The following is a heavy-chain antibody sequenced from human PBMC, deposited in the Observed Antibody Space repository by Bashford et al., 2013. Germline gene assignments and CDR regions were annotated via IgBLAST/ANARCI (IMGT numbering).Heavy chain of an antibody. CDR1: EHNLGDSS. V-gene: IGHV1-24*01. CDR3: ARSTSVAGSPYYYYGMDV. J-gene: IGHJ6*02. Sequence: ASVKVSCKVFEHNLGDSSMHWVRQTPEKGLEWMGGFDPENAETIHAPGFQGRVAMSVDTTTDTAYMELSSLTSEDTAVYYCARSTSVAGSPYYYYGMDVWGQGTTVTVSS. D-gene: IGHD6-19*01. CDR2: FDPENAET.